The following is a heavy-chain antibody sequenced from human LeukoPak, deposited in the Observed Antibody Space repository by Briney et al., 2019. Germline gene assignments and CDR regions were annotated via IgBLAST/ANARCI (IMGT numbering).Heavy chain of an antibody. CDR1: GFAFSAFG. V-gene: IGHV3-30*02. J-gene: IGHJ4*02. CDR2: IEYDGSSK. CDR3: AKGSRGGYYYFDY. D-gene: IGHD3-22*01. Sequence: SGGSLRLSCAASGFAFSAFGIHWARQAPGKGLEWVAFIEYDGSSKLYGDSVKGRFTISRDNSKNTLYLQMNSLRPEDTAVYYCAKGSRGGYYYFDYWGQGTLVTVSS.